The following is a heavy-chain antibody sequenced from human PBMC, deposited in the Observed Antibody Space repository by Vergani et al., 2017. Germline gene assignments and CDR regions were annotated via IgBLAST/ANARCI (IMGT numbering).Heavy chain of an antibody. CDR3: ARDLYSGYDLYFDY. J-gene: IGHJ4*02. CDR1: GFTFSSYS. CDR2: ISSSSTI. Sequence: EVQLVESGGGLVQPGGSLRLSCAASGFTFSSYSMNWVRQAPGKGLEWVSYISSSSTIYYADSVKGRFTISRDNAKNSLYLQMNSLRAEDTAVYYCARDLYSGYDLYFDYWGQGTLVTVSS. D-gene: IGHD5-12*01. V-gene: IGHV3-48*01.